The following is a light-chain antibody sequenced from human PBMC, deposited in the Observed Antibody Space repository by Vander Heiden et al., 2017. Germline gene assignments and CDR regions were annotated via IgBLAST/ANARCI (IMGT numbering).Light chain of an antibody. Sequence: SSELTQDPAVSVALGQTVRITCQGDSLRSYYASWYPQKPRQGPVPVHLGKNNRPSGIPDRFSGSSSGNTASLTITGAQAEDEADYYCNSRDSSGNHLVVFGGGTKLTVL. CDR2: GKN. CDR1: SLRSYY. V-gene: IGLV3-19*01. CDR3: NSRDSSGNHLVV. J-gene: IGLJ2*01.